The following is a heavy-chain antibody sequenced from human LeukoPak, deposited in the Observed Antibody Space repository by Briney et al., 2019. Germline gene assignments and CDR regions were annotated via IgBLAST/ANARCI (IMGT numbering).Heavy chain of an antibody. CDR1: GFTFSSYA. D-gene: IGHD6-19*01. CDR3: ARGVRIAVAGYIDC. V-gene: IGHV3-30*04. J-gene: IGHJ4*02. Sequence: GGSLRLSCAASGFTFSSYAMHWVRRASSKGLEWVAAISYGGSNKKYADSVKGRFTISRDNSKNTLYLQMNSLRSDDTAVYYCARGVRIAVAGYIDCWGQGTLVTVSS. CDR2: ISYGGSNK.